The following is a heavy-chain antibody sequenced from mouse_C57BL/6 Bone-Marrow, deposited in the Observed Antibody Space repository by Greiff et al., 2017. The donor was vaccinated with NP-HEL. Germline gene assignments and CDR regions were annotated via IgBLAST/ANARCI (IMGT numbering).Heavy chain of an antibody. CDR1: GFNIKDDY. V-gene: IGHV14-4*01. CDR2: IDPENGDT. J-gene: IGHJ4*01. D-gene: IGHD1-1*01. Sequence: EVQLQQSGAELVRPGASVKLSCTASGFNIKDDYMHWVKQRPEQGLEWIGWIDPENGDTESASKFQGKATITADTSSNTAYLQLSSLTSEDTAVYYCTTHYGSSPYYAMDYWGQGTSVTVSS. CDR3: TTHYGSSPYYAMDY.